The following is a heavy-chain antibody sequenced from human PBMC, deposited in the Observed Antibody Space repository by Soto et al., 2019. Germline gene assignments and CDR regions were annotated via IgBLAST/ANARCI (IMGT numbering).Heavy chain of an antibody. J-gene: IGHJ4*02. CDR2: IFTTGTTM. CDR3: ARDKDWAFDY. CDR1: GFTFSSYS. Sequence: GGSLRLSCVASGFTFSSYSIVWVRQAPGKGLEWVSYIFTTGTTMYYADSVKGRFTVSRDNAKNSVFLLLNSLRAEDTAVYYCARDKDWAFDYWGQGTLVTVAS. D-gene: IGHD3-9*01. V-gene: IGHV3-48*03.